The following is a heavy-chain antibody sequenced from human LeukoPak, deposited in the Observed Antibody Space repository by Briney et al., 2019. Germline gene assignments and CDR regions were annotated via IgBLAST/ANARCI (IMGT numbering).Heavy chain of an antibody. CDR2: IRYDGSNK. J-gene: IGHJ4*02. CDR3: AKDHRPYSSSWYGDFDY. CDR1: GSTFSSYG. D-gene: IGHD6-13*01. Sequence: GGSLRLSCAASGSTFSSYGMHWVRQAPGKGLEWVAFIRYDGSNKYYADSVKGRFTISRDNSKNTLYLQMNSLGAEDTAVYYCAKDHRPYSSSWYGDFDYWGQGTPVTVSS. V-gene: IGHV3-30*02.